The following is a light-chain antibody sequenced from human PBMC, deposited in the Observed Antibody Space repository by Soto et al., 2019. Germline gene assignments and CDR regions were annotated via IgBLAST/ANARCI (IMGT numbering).Light chain of an antibody. CDR2: WAS. V-gene: IGKV4-1*01. Sequence: DIVMTQSPDSLAVSLGERATINCKSSQTVFYSSNTKNYLAWYQQKSGQPPKLLIYWASSRESGVPDRFSGSGSGTDFTLTISSLQAEDVAVYYCQQYYTTPHTFGGGTKVEF. J-gene: IGKJ4*01. CDR3: QQYYTTPHT. CDR1: QTVFYSSNTKNY.